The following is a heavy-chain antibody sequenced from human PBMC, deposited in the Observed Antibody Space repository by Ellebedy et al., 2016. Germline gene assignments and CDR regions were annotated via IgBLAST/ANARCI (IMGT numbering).Heavy chain of an antibody. V-gene: IGHV4-61*01. CDR2: IYYSGTT. CDR1: GGSVSSGSYY. J-gene: IGHJ4*02. D-gene: IGHD6-6*01. CDR3: ARVSARANGPDY. Sequence: SETLSLTCTVSGGSVSSGSYYWSWIRQPPGTGLEWIGYIYYSGTTNYNPSLKSRITIAVDTSKNQFSLKLSSVTAADTAVYYCARVSARANGPDYWGQGTLVTVSS.